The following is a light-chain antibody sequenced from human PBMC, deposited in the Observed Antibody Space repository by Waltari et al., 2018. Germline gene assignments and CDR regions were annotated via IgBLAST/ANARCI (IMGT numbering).Light chain of an antibody. J-gene: IGKJ2*02. V-gene: IGKV4-1*01. CDR3: QQYYTTPCT. Sequence: DIVLTQSPDFLAWSLGERATISCRSSPGVLSSTNSNNSLAWYQQRPGQPPKLLFYWASTRVSGVPDRFDGSVSGTDFTLTISRLQAEDLAVYYCQQYYTTPCTFGQGTRLEIK. CDR2: WAS. CDR1: PGVLSSTNSNNS.